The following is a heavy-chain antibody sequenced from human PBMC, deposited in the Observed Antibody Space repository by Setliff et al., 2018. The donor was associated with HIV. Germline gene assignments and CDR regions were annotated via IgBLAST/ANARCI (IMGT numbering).Heavy chain of an antibody. CDR1: GGSISSHY. V-gene: IGHV4-59*11. J-gene: IGHJ6*03. CDR2: IYYSGST. D-gene: IGHD3-22*01. CDR3: ARGPRITLIEVVTSDYIDL. Sequence: PSETLSLTCTVSGGSISSHYWSWIRQPPGKGLEWIGYIYYSGSTNYNPSLKSRVTISVDASKNHFSLKVSSVTAADTAVYYCARGPRITLIEVVTSDYIDLWGKGTTVTVSS.